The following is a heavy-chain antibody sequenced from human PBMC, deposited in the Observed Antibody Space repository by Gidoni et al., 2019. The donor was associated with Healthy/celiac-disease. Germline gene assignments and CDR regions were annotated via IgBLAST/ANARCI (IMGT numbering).Heavy chain of an antibody. D-gene: IGHD1-26*01. CDR1: GGSFSGYY. CDR2: INHSGST. CDR3: GATRYYYYYGMDV. V-gene: IGHV4-34*01. J-gene: IGHJ6*02. Sequence: QVQLQQWGAGLLKPSETLSLTCAVYGGSFSGYYWSWIRQPPGKGLEWIGEINHSGSTNYNPSLKSRVTISVDTSKNQFSLKLSSVTAADTAVSLVGATRYYYYYGMDVWGQGTTVTVSS.